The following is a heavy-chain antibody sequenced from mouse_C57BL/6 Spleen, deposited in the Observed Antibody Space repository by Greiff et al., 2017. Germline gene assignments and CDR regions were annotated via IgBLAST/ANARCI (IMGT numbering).Heavy chain of an antibody. CDR2: IWTGRGT. V-gene: IGHV2-9-1*01. J-gene: IGHJ4*01. D-gene: IGHD1-1*01. Sequence: VAPSQSLSITCTVSGFSLTSSAISWVRQPPGKGLEWLGVIWTGRGTNYNSALKSRLSISKDNSKSQVFLKMNSLQTDDTARYYCARNLRLAVLDYWGQGTSVTVSS. CDR3: ARNLRLAVLDY. CDR1: GFSLTSSA.